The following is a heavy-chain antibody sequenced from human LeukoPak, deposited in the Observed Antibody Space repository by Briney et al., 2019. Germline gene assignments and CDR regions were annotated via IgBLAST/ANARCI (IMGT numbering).Heavy chain of an antibody. CDR2: ISGSGGST. V-gene: IGHV3-23*01. CDR1: GFTFSSYA. Sequence: GGSLRLSCAASGFTFSSYAMSWVRQAPGKGLEWVSAISGSGGSTYYADSVKGRFTISRDNSKNTLYLQMNSLRAEDTAVYYCAKDLEPDYDILTGPQDYWGQGTLVTVSS. J-gene: IGHJ4*02. D-gene: IGHD3-9*01. CDR3: AKDLEPDYDILTGPQDY.